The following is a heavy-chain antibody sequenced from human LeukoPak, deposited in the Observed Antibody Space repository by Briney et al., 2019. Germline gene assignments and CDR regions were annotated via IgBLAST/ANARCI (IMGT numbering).Heavy chain of an antibody. CDR3: ARQIAAAPDY. V-gene: IGHV4-59*08. CDR1: GGSISSYY. CDR2: VIYSGST. Sequence: SETLSLTCTVSGGSISSYYWTWLRQPPGKGLEWIGYVIYSGSTNYNPSLKSRVIISVDTSRNQFSLKLSSVTAADTAVYYCARQIAAAPDYWGQGTLVTVSS. D-gene: IGHD6-13*01. J-gene: IGHJ4*02.